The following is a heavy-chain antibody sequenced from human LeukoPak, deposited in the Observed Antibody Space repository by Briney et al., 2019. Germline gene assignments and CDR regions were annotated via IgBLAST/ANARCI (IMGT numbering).Heavy chain of an antibody. V-gene: IGHV1-46*01. CDR3: AKDPTHYRVWDDYESTVLSY. CDR2: INPSGGST. CDR1: GYTFTSYY. Sequence: ASVKVSCKASGYTFTSYYMHWVRQAPGQGLEWMGIINPSGGSTSYAQKFQGRVTMTRDMSTSTVYMELSSLRAADTAVYYCAKDPTHYRVWDDYESTVLSYWGQGTLVTVSS. D-gene: IGHD3-22*01. J-gene: IGHJ4*02.